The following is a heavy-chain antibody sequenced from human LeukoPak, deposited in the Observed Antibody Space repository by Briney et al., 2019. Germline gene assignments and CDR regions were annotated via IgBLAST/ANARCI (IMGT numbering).Heavy chain of an antibody. V-gene: IGHV4-59*08. CDR1: GGSISSSY. Sequence: PSETPSLTCTVSGGSISSSYWSWIRQPPGKGLEWIGYIYHSGDTNSNPSLKSRVTISMDTSKNQFSLKLSSVAAADTAVYYCARHNFARPFDYWGQGTLVTVSS. CDR3: ARHNFARPFDY. J-gene: IGHJ4*02. CDR2: IYHSGDT. D-gene: IGHD6-6*01.